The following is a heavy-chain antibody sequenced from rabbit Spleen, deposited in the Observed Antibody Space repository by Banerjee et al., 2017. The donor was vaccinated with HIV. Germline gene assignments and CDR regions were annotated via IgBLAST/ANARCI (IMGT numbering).Heavy chain of an antibody. CDR3: ARNMGL. CDR1: GFSFSSHLY. V-gene: IGHV1S45*01. D-gene: IGHD3-1*01. Sequence: QQQLEESGGDLVKPEGSLTLTCTASGFSFSSHLYMCWVRQAPGKGLELIACIYGATGSSAWYANWAKGRFTISKTSSTTVTLQMTSLTVADTATYWCARNMGLWGPGTLVTV. CDR2: IYGATGSSA. J-gene: IGHJ4*01.